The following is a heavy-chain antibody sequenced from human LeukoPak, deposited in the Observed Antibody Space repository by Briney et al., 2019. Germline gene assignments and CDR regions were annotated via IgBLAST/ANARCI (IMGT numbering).Heavy chain of an antibody. CDR1: GYTFTSYG. J-gene: IGHJ6*02. V-gene: IGHV1-18*01. CDR2: ISAYNGNT. D-gene: IGHD6-19*01. CDR3: ARISSGWYGATWYGMDV. Sequence: ASVKVSCKASGYTFTSYGISWVRQAPGQGLEWMGWISAYNGNTNYAQKLQGRVTMTTDTSTSTAYMELRSLRSDDTAVYYCARISSGWYGATWYGMDVRGQGTTVTVSS.